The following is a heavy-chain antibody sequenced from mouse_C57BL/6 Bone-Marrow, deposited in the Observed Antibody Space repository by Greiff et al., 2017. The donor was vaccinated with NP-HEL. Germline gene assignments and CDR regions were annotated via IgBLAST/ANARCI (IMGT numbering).Heavy chain of an antibody. CDR3: ARQGTTALRYFDV. CDR2: ISSGGSYT. V-gene: IGHV5-6*01. D-gene: IGHD1-2*01. CDR1: GFTFSSYG. Sequence: EVQRVESGGDLVKPGGSLKLSCAASGFTFSSYGMSWVRQTPDKRLEWVATISSGGSYTYYPDSVKGRFTISRDNAKNTLYLQMSSLKSEDTAMYYCARQGTTALRYFDVWGTGTTVTVSS. J-gene: IGHJ1*03.